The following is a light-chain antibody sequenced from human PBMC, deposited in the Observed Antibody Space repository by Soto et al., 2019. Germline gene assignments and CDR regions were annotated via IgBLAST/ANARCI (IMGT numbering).Light chain of an antibody. CDR3: QQYGGSTRVT. V-gene: IGKV3-20*01. CDR2: GAS. J-gene: IGKJ4*01. CDR1: QSVTSNY. Sequence: EIVLTQSPGTLSLSPGERATLSCRASQSVTSNYLAWYQQKPGQAPRLLIYGASSRATGIPDRFSGSGSGTDFTLTISRLEPEDFAVYYCQQYGGSTRVTFGGGTKVEIQ.